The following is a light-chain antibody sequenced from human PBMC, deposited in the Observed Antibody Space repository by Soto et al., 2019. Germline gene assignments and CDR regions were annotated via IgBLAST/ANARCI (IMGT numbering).Light chain of an antibody. J-gene: IGLJ3*02. CDR3: CSYAGSYVV. Sequence: QSVLTQPHSVSGSPGQSVTISCTGTSSDVGGYDYVSWYQQHPGKVPKLLIYDVTQRPSGVPDRFSGSKSGNTASLTISGLQDEDDADYYCCSYAGSYVVFGGGTKVTVL. V-gene: IGLV2-11*01. CDR1: SSDVGGYDY. CDR2: DVT.